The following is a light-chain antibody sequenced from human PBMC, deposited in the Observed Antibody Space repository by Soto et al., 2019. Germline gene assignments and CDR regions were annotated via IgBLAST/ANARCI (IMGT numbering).Light chain of an antibody. Sequence: EIVLTQSPGTLSLSPGERATLSCRASQSVSSSYLAWYQHKPGQAPRLLIYGASTRATGIPDRFSGSGSGTDFTLTINRLEPEDFAVYYCQQHGSSSWPFGQGTKVDIK. CDR2: GAS. CDR3: QQHGSSSWP. J-gene: IGKJ1*01. CDR1: QSVSSSY. V-gene: IGKV3-20*01.